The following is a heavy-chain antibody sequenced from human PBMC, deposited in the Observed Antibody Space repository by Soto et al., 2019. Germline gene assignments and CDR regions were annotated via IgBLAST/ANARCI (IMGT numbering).Heavy chain of an antibody. D-gene: IGHD3-3*01. V-gene: IGHV3-30-3*01. Sequence: VGSLTLSCAASGFTSSSYAMHWVRQPPGKGLKWVAVISYDGSNKYYADSVKGRFTISRDNSKNTLYLQMNSLRAEDTAVYYCARTQGTGITPFDYWGQGTLVTVSS. CDR1: GFTSSSYA. J-gene: IGHJ4*02. CDR3: ARTQGTGITPFDY. CDR2: ISYDGSNK.